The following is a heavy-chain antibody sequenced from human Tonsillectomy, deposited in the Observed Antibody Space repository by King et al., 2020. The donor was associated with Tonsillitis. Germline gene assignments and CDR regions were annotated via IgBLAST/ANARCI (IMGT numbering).Heavy chain of an antibody. CDR3: ARERGYGEGSDNGLDV. J-gene: IGHJ6*02. Sequence: QLVQSGAEAKKPGSSVKVSCKASGGTFGNYAVSWVRQAPGHGLEWMGGIIPFLGRANYAQKFQGRVTLSADASTGTAYMELSSLGSDDTAVYYCARERGYGEGSDNGLDVWGQGTTVTVSS. CDR2: IIPFLGRA. CDR1: GGTFGNYA. D-gene: IGHD1-1*01. V-gene: IGHV1-69*01.